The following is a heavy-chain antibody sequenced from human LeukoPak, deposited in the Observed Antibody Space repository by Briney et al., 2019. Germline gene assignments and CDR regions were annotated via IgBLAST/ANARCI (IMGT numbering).Heavy chain of an antibody. V-gene: IGHV3-30-3*01. J-gene: IGHJ4*02. D-gene: IGHD3-22*01. Sequence: GGSLRLSCAASGFTFSRYAMHWVRQAPGKGLEWVAVISYDGSNKYYADSVKGRFTISRDNSKNTLYLQMNSLRAEDTAVYYCARDLHTNYYDSSGRDYWGQGTLVTVSS. CDR2: ISYDGSNK. CDR3: ARDLHTNYYDSSGRDY. CDR1: GFTFSRYA.